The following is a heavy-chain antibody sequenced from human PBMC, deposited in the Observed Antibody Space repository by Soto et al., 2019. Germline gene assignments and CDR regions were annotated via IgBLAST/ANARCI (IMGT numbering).Heavy chain of an antibody. CDR3: ARIPRSDNYGDPSGYYYYYMDV. Sequence: SETLSLTCTVSGGSISSGGYYWSWIRQHPGKGLEWIGYIYYSGSTYYNPSLKSRVTISVDTSKNQFSLKLSSVTAADTAVYYCARIPRSDNYGDPSGYYYYYMDVWGKGTTVTVSS. CDR2: IYYSGST. CDR1: GGSISSGGYY. V-gene: IGHV4-31*03. J-gene: IGHJ6*03. D-gene: IGHD4-17*01.